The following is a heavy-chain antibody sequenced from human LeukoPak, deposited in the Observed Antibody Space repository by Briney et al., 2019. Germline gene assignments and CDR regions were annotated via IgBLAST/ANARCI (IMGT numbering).Heavy chain of an antibody. CDR1: GYTFTSYG. J-gene: IGHJ6*03. CDR3: ARDLGRRCSGGRCNYYSNYMDD. Sequence: ASVKVSCKASGYTFTSYGISWVRQAPGQGIEWMGWIGTYNGNTNYAQNLQGRVTMTTDTSTSTAHMELRSLRSDDTAVYYCARDLGRRCSGGRCNYYSNYMDDWGKGTTVTISS. D-gene: IGHD2-15*01. CDR2: IGTYNGNT. V-gene: IGHV1-18*01.